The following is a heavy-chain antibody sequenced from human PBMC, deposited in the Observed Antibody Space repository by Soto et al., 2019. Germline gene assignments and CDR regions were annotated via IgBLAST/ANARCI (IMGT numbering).Heavy chain of an antibody. D-gene: IGHD2-15*01. V-gene: IGHV1-3*01. CDR3: ARGIATGQLDP. CDR1: GYTFTRYT. J-gene: IGHJ5*02. Sequence: ASVKVSCEASGYTFTRYTMNWVRQAPGERLEWMGWINPDNGNTKSSQKFQDRVIITRDTSASTAYMDLSSLRSEDTAVYYCARGIATGQLDPWGQGTLVTVSS. CDR2: INPDNGNT.